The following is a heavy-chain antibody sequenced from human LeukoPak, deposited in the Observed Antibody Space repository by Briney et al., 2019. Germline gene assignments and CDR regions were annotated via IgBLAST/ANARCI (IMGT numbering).Heavy chain of an antibody. Sequence: SETLSLTCTVSGGSISSSSYYWGWIRQPPGKGLEWIGEINHSGSTNYNPSLKSRVTISVDTSKNQFSLKLSSVTAADTAVYYCARDNSGYDSDWFDPWGQGTLVTVSS. CDR1: GGSISSSSYY. V-gene: IGHV4-39*07. CDR2: INHSGST. J-gene: IGHJ5*02. D-gene: IGHD5-12*01. CDR3: ARDNSGYDSDWFDP.